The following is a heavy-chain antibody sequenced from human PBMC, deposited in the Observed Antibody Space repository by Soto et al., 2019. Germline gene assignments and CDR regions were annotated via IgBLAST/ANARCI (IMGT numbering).Heavy chain of an antibody. D-gene: IGHD1-26*01. J-gene: IGHJ4*02. CDR3: AKDLSGSYYDFDY. CDR2: ISGSGGST. V-gene: IGHV3-23*01. CDR1: GFTFSSYA. Sequence: PGGSLRLSCAASGFTFSSYAMSWVRQLSGKGLEWVSVISGSGGSTYYADSVKGRFTISRDNSKNTLYLQMNSLRGEDTALYYCAKDLSGSYYDFDYWGQGTLVTVPQ.